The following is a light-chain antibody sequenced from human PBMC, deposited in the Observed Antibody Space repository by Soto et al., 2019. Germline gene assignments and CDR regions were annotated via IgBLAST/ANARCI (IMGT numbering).Light chain of an antibody. J-gene: IGLJ3*02. CDR3: EAWDSNLSGGV. CDR1: RSNIGNNY. CDR2: DND. Sequence: QSVVTQPPSVSAAPGQKVTVSCSGSRSNIGNNYVSWYQHLPGTAPKLLIYDNDKRPSGIPDRFSASKSGTSATLDITGLQTGDEDDYYCEAWDSNLSGGVFGGGTKLTVL. V-gene: IGLV1-51*01.